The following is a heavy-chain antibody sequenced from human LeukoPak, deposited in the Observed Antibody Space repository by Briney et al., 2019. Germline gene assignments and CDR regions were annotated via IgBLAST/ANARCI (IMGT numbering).Heavy chain of an antibody. CDR3: AKDTGSSWFDP. D-gene: IGHD6-6*01. CDR1: GFTFSSYG. CDR2: ISYDGSNK. Sequence: GGSLRLSCAASGFTFSSYGMHWVRQAPGKGLEWVAVISYDGSNKYYADSVKGRFTICRDNSKNTLYLQMNSLRAEDTAVYYCAKDTGSSWFDPWGQGTLVTVSS. V-gene: IGHV3-30*18. J-gene: IGHJ5*02.